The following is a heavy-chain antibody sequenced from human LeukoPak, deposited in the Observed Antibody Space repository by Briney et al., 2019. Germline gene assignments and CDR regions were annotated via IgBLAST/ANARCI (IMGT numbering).Heavy chain of an antibody. CDR2: FDPEDGET. V-gene: IGHV1-24*01. Sequence: GASVKVSCKVSGYTLTELSMHWVRQAPGKGLEWMGGFDPEDGETIYAQKFQGRVTMTEDTSTDTAYMELSSLRSEDTAVYYCATDGRYCSGGSCYAFDYWGQGTLVTVSS. D-gene: IGHD2-15*01. J-gene: IGHJ4*02. CDR1: GYTLTELS. CDR3: ATDGRYCSGGSCYAFDY.